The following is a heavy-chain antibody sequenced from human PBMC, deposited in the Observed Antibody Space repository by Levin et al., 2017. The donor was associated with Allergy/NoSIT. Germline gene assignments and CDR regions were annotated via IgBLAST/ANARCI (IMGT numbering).Heavy chain of an antibody. CDR2: IYYSGST. CDR1: GGSIRSYY. V-gene: IGHV4-59*01. CDR3: ARDQRYYDILTAWFDP. D-gene: IGHD3-9*01. J-gene: IGHJ5*02. Sequence: SQTLSLTCTVSGGSIRSYYWSWIRQPPGKGLEWIGYIYYSGSTNYNPSLKSRVTISVDTSKNQFSLKLSSVTAADTAVYYCARDQRYYDILTAWFDPWGQGTLVTVSS.